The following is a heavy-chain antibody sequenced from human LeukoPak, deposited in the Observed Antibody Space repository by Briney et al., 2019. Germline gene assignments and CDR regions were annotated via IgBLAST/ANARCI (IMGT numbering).Heavy chain of an antibody. CDR3: ARGPYITGTTGYYFDY. J-gene: IGHJ4*02. Sequence: ASVKVSCKASGYTFTSYYMHWVRQAPGQGLEWMGIINPSGGSTSYAQKFQGRVTMTRDTSTSTVYMELSSLRSEDTAVYYCARGPYITGTTGYYFDYWGQGTLVTVSS. CDR2: INPSGGST. CDR1: GYTFTSYY. V-gene: IGHV1-46*01. D-gene: IGHD1-20*01.